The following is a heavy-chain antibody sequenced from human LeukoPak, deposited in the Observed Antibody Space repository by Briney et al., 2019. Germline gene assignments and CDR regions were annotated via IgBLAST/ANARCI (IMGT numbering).Heavy chain of an antibody. CDR2: IKHSGST. J-gene: IGHJ4*02. D-gene: IGHD6-19*01. V-gene: IGHV4-34*01. Sequence: SETLSLTCAVYGGSFSGYYWSWIRQPPGKRLEWIGEIKHSGSTNYNPSLKSRVTISVDTSKNQFSLKLSSVTAADTAVYYCARATRAHSSGWPHYFDYWGQGTLVTVSS. CDR1: GGSFSGYY. CDR3: ARATRAHSSGWPHYFDY.